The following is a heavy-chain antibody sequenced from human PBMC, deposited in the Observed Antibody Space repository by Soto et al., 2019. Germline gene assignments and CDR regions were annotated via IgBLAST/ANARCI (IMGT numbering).Heavy chain of an antibody. J-gene: IGHJ4*01. D-gene: IGHD2-21*02. CDR2: LYYRGAT. CDR3: FGVMAATLDY. Sequence: SETLSLTCSVSGGSIKNTNYHWGWIRQPPGKGLEWIGTLYYRGATDYNPSLKTRVTISVDTSKNLLSLNLSSVTAADTAVYYCFGVMAATLDYWGQGTLVTV. CDR1: GGSIKNTNYH. V-gene: IGHV4-39*01.